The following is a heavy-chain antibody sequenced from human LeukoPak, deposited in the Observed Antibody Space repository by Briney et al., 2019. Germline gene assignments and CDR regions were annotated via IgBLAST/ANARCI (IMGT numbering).Heavy chain of an antibody. CDR2: IYYSGST. CDR3: GRESGYSSGWKY. Sequence: PSETLSLTCTVSGGSISSGDYYWNWIRQPPGKGLEWIGYIYYSGSTNYNPSLKSRVTISVDTSKNQFSLKLSSVAAADTAVYYGGRESGYSSGWKYWGQRDPVTLSS. V-gene: IGHV4-61*08. CDR1: GGSISSGDYY. J-gene: IGHJ4*02. D-gene: IGHD6-19*01.